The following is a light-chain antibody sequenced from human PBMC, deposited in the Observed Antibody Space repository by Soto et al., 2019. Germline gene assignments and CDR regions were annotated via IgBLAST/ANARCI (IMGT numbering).Light chain of an antibody. CDR3: QQYDNFPL. CDR2: DAS. V-gene: IGKV1-33*01. CDR1: QDISNY. J-gene: IGKJ4*01. Sequence: DIPMTQSPSSLSASVGDIVTITCQASQDISNYLNWYQQKVGKAPKLLIYDASNLQTGVPSRFSGGGSGTNFTFTISSLQPEDFATYYCQQYDNFPLFGGGTKVEIK.